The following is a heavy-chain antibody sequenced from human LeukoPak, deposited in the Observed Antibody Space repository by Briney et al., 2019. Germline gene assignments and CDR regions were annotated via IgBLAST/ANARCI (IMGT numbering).Heavy chain of an antibody. CDR3: ARGAALGHKFGY. V-gene: IGHV3-21*01. Sequence: GGSLRLSCAASGFTFSGYSMNWVRQAPGKGLEWVSSISSSSSYTNYADSVKGRFTISRDNAKNSLYLQMNSLRAEDTAVYYCARGAALGHKFGYWGQGTLVTVSS. CDR1: GFTFSGYS. D-gene: IGHD1-26*01. J-gene: IGHJ4*02. CDR2: ISSSSSYT.